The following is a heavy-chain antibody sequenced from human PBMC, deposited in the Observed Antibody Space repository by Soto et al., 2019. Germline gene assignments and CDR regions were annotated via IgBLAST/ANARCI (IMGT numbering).Heavy chain of an antibody. CDR1: GYTFTSYG. Sequence: ASVKVSCKASGYTFTSYGISWVRQAPGQGLEWMGWISAYNGNTNYAQKLQGRVTMTTDTSTSTAYMELRSLRSDDTAVYYCAREWELISNYGMDVWGQGTTVTVSS. V-gene: IGHV1-18*01. J-gene: IGHJ6*02. D-gene: IGHD1-26*01. CDR2: ISAYNGNT. CDR3: AREWELISNYGMDV.